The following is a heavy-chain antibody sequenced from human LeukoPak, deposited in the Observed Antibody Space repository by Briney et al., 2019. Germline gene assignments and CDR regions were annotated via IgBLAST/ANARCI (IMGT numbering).Heavy chain of an antibody. V-gene: IGHV4-39*01. D-gene: IGHD3-22*01. CDR3: ALTYYYDSSGYYYDY. CDR1: GGSISSSSCY. CDR2: IYYSGST. J-gene: IGHJ4*02. Sequence: SETLSLTCTVSGGSISSSSCYWGWIRQPPGKGLEWIGSIYYSGSTYYNPSLKSRVTISVDTSKNQFSLKLSSVTAADTAVYYCALTYYYDSSGYYYDYWGQGTLVTVSS.